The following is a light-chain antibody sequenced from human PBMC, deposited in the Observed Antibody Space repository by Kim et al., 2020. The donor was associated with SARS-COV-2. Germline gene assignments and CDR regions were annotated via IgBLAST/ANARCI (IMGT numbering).Light chain of an antibody. CDR1: NASIGSNY. CDR2: RNN. J-gene: IGLJ3*02. CDR3: AAWDDSLSGPV. V-gene: IGLV1-47*01. Sequence: GERVTISCSGSNASIGSNYVYWYQQLPGTAPKLLIYRNNQRPSGVPDRFSGSKSGTSASLAISGVRSEDEADYYCAAWDDSLSGPVFGGGTKVTVL.